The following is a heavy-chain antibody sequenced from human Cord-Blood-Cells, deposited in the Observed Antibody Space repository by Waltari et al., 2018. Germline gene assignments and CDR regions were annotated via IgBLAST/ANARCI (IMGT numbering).Heavy chain of an antibody. D-gene: IGHD5-12*01. V-gene: IGHV1-69*01. CDR2: SIPIFGTA. Sequence: QVQLVQSGAEVKKPGSSVKVSCKASGGTFSSYAISWVRQAPGQGLEWMGGSIPIFGTANYAQKFQGRVTITADESTSTAYMELSSLRAEDTAVYYCARVADGYNYSYNWFDPWGQGTLVTVSS. J-gene: IGHJ5*02. CDR3: ARVADGYNYSYNWFDP. CDR1: GGTFSSYA.